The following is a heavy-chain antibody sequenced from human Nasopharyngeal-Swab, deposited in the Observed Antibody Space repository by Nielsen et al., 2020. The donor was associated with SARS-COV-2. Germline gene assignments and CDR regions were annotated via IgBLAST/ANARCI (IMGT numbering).Heavy chain of an antibody. CDR3: ARHVDRRYYYDSSGAFDI. D-gene: IGHD3-22*01. CDR1: GSSFTSYW. V-gene: IGHV5-51*01. CDR2: IYPGDSDT. J-gene: IGHJ3*02. Sequence: GESLKISCKGSGSSFTSYWIGWARQMPGKGLEWMGIIYPGDSDTRYSPSFQGQVTISADKSISTAYLQWSSLKASDIAMYYCARHVDRRYYYDSSGAFDIWGQGTMVTVSS.